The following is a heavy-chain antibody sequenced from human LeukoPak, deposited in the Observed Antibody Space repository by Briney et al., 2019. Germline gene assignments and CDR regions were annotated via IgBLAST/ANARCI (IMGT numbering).Heavy chain of an antibody. D-gene: IGHD2-15*01. CDR1: GFTFSSYS. V-gene: IGHV3-21*01. CDR2: ISSSSSYI. Sequence: GRSLRLSCAASGFTFSSYSMNWVRQAPGKGLEWVSSISSSSSYIYYADSVKGRFTISSDNAKNSLYLQMNSLRAEDTAVYYCARDPGGTHTVRWFDPWGQGTLVTVSS. CDR3: ARDPGGTHTVRWFDP. J-gene: IGHJ5*02.